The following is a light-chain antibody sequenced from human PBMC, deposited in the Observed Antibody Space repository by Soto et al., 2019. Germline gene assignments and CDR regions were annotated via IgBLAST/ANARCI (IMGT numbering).Light chain of an antibody. V-gene: IGKV3-20*01. J-gene: IGKJ3*01. Sequence: EIVLTQSPGTLSLSPGERATLSCMASQSFSSSYLAWYQQKPGQAPRLLIYAASSRATGIPDRFSGSVSGTDFTLTISRLEPEDFAVYYCQQYGSSPRITFGPGTKVDIK. CDR3: QQYGSSPRIT. CDR1: QSFSSSY. CDR2: AAS.